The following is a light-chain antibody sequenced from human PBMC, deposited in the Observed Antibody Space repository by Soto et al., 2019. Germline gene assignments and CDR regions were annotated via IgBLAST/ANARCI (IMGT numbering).Light chain of an antibody. CDR3: QQYGSLSWT. CDR2: GSF. J-gene: IGKJ1*01. V-gene: IGKV3-15*01. Sequence: EIVMTQSPVTLSASPGESATLSCRASQSVDNNVAWYQQKPGQAPRLLIVGSFARATGIPARFSGSGSGSEFTLTISGLQSEDFAVYYCQQYGSLSWTFGQGTKVDIK. CDR1: QSVDNN.